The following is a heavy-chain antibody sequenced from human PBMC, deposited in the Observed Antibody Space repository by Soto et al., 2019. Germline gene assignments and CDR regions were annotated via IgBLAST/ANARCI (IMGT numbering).Heavy chain of an antibody. CDR3: AKDAIGYCISTSCYSVDY. J-gene: IGHJ4*02. D-gene: IGHD2-2*01. Sequence: EVQLLESGGGLVQPGGSLRLSCAASGFTFSSYVMSWVRQAPGKGLEWVSAISGSGGSTYYADSVKGRFTISRDNSKNTLYLQMNSLRAEDTAVYYCAKDAIGYCISTSCYSVDYWGQGTLVTVSS. CDR1: GFTFSSYV. V-gene: IGHV3-23*01. CDR2: ISGSGGST.